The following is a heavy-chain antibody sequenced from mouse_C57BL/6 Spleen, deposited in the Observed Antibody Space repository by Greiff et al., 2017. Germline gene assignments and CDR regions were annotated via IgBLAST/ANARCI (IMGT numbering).Heavy chain of an antibody. J-gene: IGHJ4*01. CDR3: ARRNSHYAMDY. V-gene: IGHV1-81*01. CDR1: GYTFTSYG. Sequence: VKLQESGAELARPGASVKLSCKASGYTFTSYGISWVKQRTGQGLEWIGEIYPRSGNTYYNEKFKGKATLTADKSSSTAYMELRSLTSEDSAVYFCARRNSHYAMDYRGQGTSVTVSS. CDR2: IYPRSGNT.